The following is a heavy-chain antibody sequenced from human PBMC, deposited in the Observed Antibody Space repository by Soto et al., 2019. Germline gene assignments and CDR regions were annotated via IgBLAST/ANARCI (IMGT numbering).Heavy chain of an antibody. V-gene: IGHV3-74*01. J-gene: IGHJ5*02. Sequence: GGSLRLSCAASGFTFSSYGMHWVRQAPGKGLMWVSRINTDGSRTTYADSVKGRFAISRDNAKNTVYLQMNSLRAEDTAVYYCARVKSGSYDWFDPWGQGTLVTVSS. CDR2: INTDGSRT. CDR1: GFTFSSYG. CDR3: ARVKSGSYDWFDP. D-gene: IGHD3-10*01.